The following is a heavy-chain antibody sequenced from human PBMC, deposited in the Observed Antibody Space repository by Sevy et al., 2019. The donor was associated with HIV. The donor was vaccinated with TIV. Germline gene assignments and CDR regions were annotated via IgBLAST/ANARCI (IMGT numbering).Heavy chain of an antibody. CDR2: IYYSGIT. V-gene: IGHV4-30-4*01. J-gene: IGHJ5*02. CDR1: GGSISSGDYY. CDR3: ARYCTRTSPHNWFDP. D-gene: IGHD2-2*01. Sequence: SETLSLTCSVSGGSISSGDYYWTWMRQSPGKVLEWIGYIYYSGITYYNPSLKSRVIISIDTVKNQFSLKLSSVTAADTAVYYCARYCTRTSPHNWFDPWGQGTLVTVSS.